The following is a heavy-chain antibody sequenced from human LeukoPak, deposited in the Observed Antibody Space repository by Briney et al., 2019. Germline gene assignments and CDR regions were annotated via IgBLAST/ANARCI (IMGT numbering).Heavy chain of an antibody. CDR2: INHSGST. CDR3: ARHATYGYGPFDY. D-gene: IGHD5-18*01. CDR1: GGSFSGYY. J-gene: IGHJ4*02. V-gene: IGHV4-34*01. Sequence: SETLSLTCAVYGGSFSGYYWSWIPQPPGKGLEWIGEINHSGSTNYNPSLKSRVTISVDTSKNQFSLKLSSVTAADTAVYYCARHATYGYGPFDYWGQGTLVTVSS.